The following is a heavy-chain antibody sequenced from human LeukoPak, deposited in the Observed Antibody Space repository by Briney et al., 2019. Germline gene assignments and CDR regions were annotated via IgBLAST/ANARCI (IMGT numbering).Heavy chain of an antibody. CDR2: ISRSSAYK. Sequence: PGGSLRLSCASSGFTLSNYAMNWVRQAPGKGLEWVSSISRSSAYKFYADSVKGRFTVSRDNAKNSLYLQMNSLRAEDTAIYYCAKSIGYGDYEGPYGMDVWGHGATVTVSS. J-gene: IGHJ6*02. CDR1: GFTLSNYA. D-gene: IGHD4-17*01. V-gene: IGHV3-21*01. CDR3: AKSIGYGDYEGPYGMDV.